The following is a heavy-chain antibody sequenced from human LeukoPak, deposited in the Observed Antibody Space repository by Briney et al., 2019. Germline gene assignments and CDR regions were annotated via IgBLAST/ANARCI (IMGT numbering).Heavy chain of an antibody. J-gene: IGHJ4*02. D-gene: IGHD4-17*01. V-gene: IGHV1-8*01. CDR3: ARDNGYGDYEGYFDY. CDR2: MSPNSGNT. CDR1: GYTFTSYD. Sequence: ASVKVSCKASGYTFTSYDINWVRQATGQGPEWMGWMSPNSGNTGYAQKFQGRVTMTRSTSMSTAYMELSSLRSEDTAVYHCARDNGYGDYEGYFDYWGQGTLVTVSS.